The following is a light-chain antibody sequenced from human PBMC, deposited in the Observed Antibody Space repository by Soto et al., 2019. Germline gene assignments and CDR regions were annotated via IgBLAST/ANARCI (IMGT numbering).Light chain of an antibody. J-gene: IGKJ1*01. V-gene: IGKV3-15*01. Sequence: EIVMSQSPATLSVSPGERVTLSCRASQSVGGNLAWYRQRPGQAPILLIYDASIRATGIPGRFGGSGSGTDFTLTISSLQPDDFATYYCQHYNSYSEAFGQGTKVDIK. CDR1: QSVGGN. CDR2: DAS. CDR3: QHYNSYSEA.